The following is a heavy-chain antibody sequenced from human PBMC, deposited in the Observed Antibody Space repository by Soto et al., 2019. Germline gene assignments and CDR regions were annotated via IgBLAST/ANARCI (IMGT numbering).Heavy chain of an antibody. CDR2: ISSSGSTI. CDR1: GFPFIINA. CDR3: ARVWSEVVYDFDS. D-gene: IGHD3-22*01. J-gene: IGHJ3*02. Sequence: PGVSLRLSCSASGFPFIINAMNWVRQAPGKGVEWGSYISSSGSTIYYADSVKGRFTISRDNAKNSLYLQMNSLRAEDTAVYYCARVWSEVVYDFDSCGQGTMVT. V-gene: IGHV3-48*03.